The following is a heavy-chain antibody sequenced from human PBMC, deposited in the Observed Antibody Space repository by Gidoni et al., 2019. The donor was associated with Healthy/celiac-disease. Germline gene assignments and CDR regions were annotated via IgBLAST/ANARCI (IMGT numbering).Heavy chain of an antibody. CDR2: IKQDGSEK. Sequence: EVQLVESGGGLVQPGGSLRLSCAASGFTFSSYWMSWVRQAPGKGLEWVANIKQDGSEKYYVDSVKGRFTISRDNAKNSLYLQMNSLRAEDTAVYYCARDRGGSILLWFGTEGEYYFDYWGQGTLVTVSS. CDR3: ARDRGGSILLWFGTEGEYYFDY. D-gene: IGHD3-10*01. CDR1: GFTFSSYW. V-gene: IGHV3-7*01. J-gene: IGHJ4*02.